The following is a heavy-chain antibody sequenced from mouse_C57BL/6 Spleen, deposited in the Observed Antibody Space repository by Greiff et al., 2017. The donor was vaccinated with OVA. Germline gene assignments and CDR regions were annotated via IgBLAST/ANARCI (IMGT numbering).Heavy chain of an antibody. V-gene: IGHV1-81*01. J-gene: IGHJ1*03. CDR3: ARGSYGSSYRLGYFDV. CDR2: IYPRSGNT. D-gene: IGHD1-1*01. CDR1: GYTFTSYG. Sequence: VQLQQSGAELARPGASVKLSCKASGYTFTSYGISWVKQRTGQGLEWIGEIYPRSGNTYYNEKFKGKATLTADKSSSTAYMELRSLTSEDSAVYFCARGSYGSSYRLGYFDVWGTGTTVTVSS.